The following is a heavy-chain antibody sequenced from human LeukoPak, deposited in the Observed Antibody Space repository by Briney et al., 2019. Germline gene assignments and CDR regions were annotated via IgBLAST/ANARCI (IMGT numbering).Heavy chain of an antibody. Sequence: SETLSLTCTVSGGSISSSSYYWGWIRQPPGKGLEWIGSIYYSGSTYYNPSLKSRVTISVDTSKNQFSLKLSSVTAADTAVYYCARRMWELHYFDYWGQGTLVTVSS. CDR3: ARRMWELHYFDY. V-gene: IGHV4-39*01. CDR1: GGSISSSSYY. J-gene: IGHJ4*02. CDR2: IYYSGST. D-gene: IGHD1-26*01.